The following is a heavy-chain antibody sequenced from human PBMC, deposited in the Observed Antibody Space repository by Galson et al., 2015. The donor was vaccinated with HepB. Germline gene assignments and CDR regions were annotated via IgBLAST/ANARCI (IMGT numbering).Heavy chain of an antibody. CDR1: GYTFTGYK. CDR2: IDPKSGAT. J-gene: IGHJ4*02. D-gene: IGHD1-14*01. Sequence: SVKVSCKASGYTFTGYKINWVRQAPGQGLEWMGWIDPKSGATYYAQKFQGRVTMTRGTSISTAYMQLTSLRSDDTALYYCARAPPVYGGTPSPIDYWGQGTLVTVSS. CDR3: ARAPPVYGGTPSPIDY. V-gene: IGHV1-2*02.